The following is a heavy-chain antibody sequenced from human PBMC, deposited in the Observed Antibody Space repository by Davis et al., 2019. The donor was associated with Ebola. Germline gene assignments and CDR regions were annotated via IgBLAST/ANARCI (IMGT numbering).Heavy chain of an antibody. V-gene: IGHV3-33*01. D-gene: IGHD6-19*01. CDR3: ARDPDTSGYY. CDR1: GFPFSHYG. CDR2: IWNHGNDY. J-gene: IGHJ6*01. Sequence: PGGSLRLSCAASGFPFSHYGMHWVRQAPGKGLEWVAGIWNHGNDYLYADSVRGRFTISRDNSKNTLYLQMNNLRVEDTAVYYCARDPDTSGYY.